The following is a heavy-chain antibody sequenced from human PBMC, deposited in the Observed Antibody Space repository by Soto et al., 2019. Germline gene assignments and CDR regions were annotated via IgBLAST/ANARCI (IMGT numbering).Heavy chain of an antibody. J-gene: IGHJ6*02. CDR1: GGSISSGEYY. D-gene: IGHD2-8*01. V-gene: IGHV4-30-4*01. CDR3: ARDLGAGPGVTSTNYYYYGMDV. CDR2: IYYSGST. Sequence: PSETLSLTCTVSGGSISSGEYYWSWIRQPPGKGLEWIGYIYYSGSTYYNPSLKSRVTISVDTSKNQFSLKLSSVTAADTAVYYCARDLGAGPGVTSTNYYYYGMDVWGQGTTVIVSS.